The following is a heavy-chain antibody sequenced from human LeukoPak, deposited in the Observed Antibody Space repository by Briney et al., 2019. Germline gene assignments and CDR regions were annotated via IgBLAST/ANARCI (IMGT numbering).Heavy chain of an antibody. Sequence: SETLPLTCTVSGGSISSYYWSWIRQPPGKGLEWIGYIYYSGSTNYNPSLKSRVTISVDTSKNQFSLKLSSVTAADTAVYYCARERYGYYFDYWGQGTLVTVSS. CDR2: IYYSGST. CDR1: GGSISSYY. J-gene: IGHJ4*02. CDR3: ARERYGYYFDY. V-gene: IGHV4-59*01. D-gene: IGHD1-14*01.